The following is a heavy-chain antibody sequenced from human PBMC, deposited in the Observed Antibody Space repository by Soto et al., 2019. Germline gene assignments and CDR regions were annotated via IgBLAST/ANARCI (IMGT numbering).Heavy chain of an antibody. V-gene: IGHV3-21*01. Sequence: PGGSLRLSCAASGFTFSSYSMNWVRQAPGKGLEWVSSISSSSSYIYYADSVKGRFTISRDNAKNSLYLQMNSLRAEDTAVYYCARDEPIKNAFDIWGQGTMVTVS. D-gene: IGHD5-12*01. CDR2: ISSSSSYI. J-gene: IGHJ3*02. CDR3: ARDEPIKNAFDI. CDR1: GFTFSSYS.